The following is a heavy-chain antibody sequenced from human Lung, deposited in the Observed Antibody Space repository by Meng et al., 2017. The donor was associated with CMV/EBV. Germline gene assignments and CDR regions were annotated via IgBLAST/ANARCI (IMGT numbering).Heavy chain of an antibody. Sequence: GGSLRLXCAASGFRFDDCGMHWVRQTPGKGLEWVAFVRHDGTNKFYAASVKGRFTISRGNSKSTVYLQMNSLRPEDSALYYCAKDLLLFGGPNAYFDQWGQGXLVTVSS. CDR3: AKDLLLFGGPNAYFDQ. CDR2: VRHDGTNK. CDR1: GFRFDDCG. J-gene: IGHJ4*02. D-gene: IGHD3-16*01. V-gene: IGHV3-30*02.